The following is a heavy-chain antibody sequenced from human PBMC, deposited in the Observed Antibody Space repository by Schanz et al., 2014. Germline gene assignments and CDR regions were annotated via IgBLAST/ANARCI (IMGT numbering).Heavy chain of an antibody. CDR1: GFNFNNFA. V-gene: IGHV3-23*01. J-gene: IGHJ4*02. Sequence: EVQLLESGGGLVQPGGSLRLSCAASGFNFNNFAMTWVRQAPGKGLEWVAAVSSRSDEIKYADSVRGRFTISRDNSKTTVYLQMNSLRAEDTAVYYCAKDAENTAMITDYFDYWGQGTLVTVSS. CDR2: VSSRSDEI. D-gene: IGHD5-18*01. CDR3: AKDAENTAMITDYFDY.